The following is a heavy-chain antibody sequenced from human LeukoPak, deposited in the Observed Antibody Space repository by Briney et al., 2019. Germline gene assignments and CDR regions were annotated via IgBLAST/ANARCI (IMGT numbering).Heavy chain of an antibody. J-gene: IGHJ4*02. CDR3: ARGSWRKYCFDY. CDR1: GYTFTSYD. D-gene: IGHD6-13*01. CDR2: MNPNSGNT. V-gene: IGHV1-8*01. Sequence: ASVKVSCKASGYTFTSYDIDWVRQATGQGLEWMGWMNPNSGNTGYAQKFQGRVTMTRNTSISTAYMELSSLRSEDTAVYYCARGSWRKYCFDYWGQGTLVTVSS.